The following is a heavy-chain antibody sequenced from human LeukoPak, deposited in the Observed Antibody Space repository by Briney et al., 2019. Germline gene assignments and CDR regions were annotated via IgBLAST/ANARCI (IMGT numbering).Heavy chain of an antibody. CDR3: VSFSEVGALTWARTLVDN. CDR1: GASISSGDR. CDR2: INHSGST. D-gene: IGHD1-26*01. J-gene: IGHJ4*02. Sequence: PSGTLSLTCTVSGASISSGDRWTWVRQSPGKRLEWIGEINHSGSTNYNPSLKSRVTISVDTSKNQCSLKLSSVTAADTAVYYCVSFSEVGALTWARTLVDNWGQGTLVTVSS. V-gene: IGHV4-4*02.